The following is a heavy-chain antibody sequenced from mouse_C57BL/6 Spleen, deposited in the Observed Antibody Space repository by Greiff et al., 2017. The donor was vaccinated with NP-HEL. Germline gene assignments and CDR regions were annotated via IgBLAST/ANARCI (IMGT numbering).Heavy chain of an antibody. D-gene: IGHD4-1*01. V-gene: IGHV1-22*01. CDR1: GYTFTDYN. Sequence: EVQLQESGPELVKPGASVKMSCKASGYTFTDYNMHWVKQSHGKSLEWIGYINPNNGGTSYNQKFKGKATLTVNKSSSTAYMELRSLTSEDSAVYYCARQPAGPDYYAMDYWGQGTSVTVSS. CDR2: INPNNGGT. J-gene: IGHJ4*01. CDR3: ARQPAGPDYYAMDY.